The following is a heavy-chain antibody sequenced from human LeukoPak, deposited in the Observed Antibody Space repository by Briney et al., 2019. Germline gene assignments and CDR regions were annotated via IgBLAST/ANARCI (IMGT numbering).Heavy chain of an antibody. CDR3: ARFPCSGDSCYFGIRAFDV. D-gene: IGHD2-15*01. CDR2: INHSGST. J-gene: IGHJ3*01. Sequence: PSETLSLTCAIYGGSFSGCYWNWIRQSPGKGLEWIGEINHSGSTNYNPSLKSRVTISVDTSKNQFSLKLSSMTAADTAVYYCARFPCSGDSCYFGIRAFDVWGQGTMVTVSS. CDR1: GGSFSGCY. V-gene: IGHV4-34*01.